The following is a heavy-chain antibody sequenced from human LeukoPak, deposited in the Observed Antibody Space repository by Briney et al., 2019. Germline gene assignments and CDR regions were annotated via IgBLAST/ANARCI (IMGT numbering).Heavy chain of an antibody. Sequence: PGRSLRLSCAASGFTFSSYAMHWVRQAPGKGLEWVAVISYDGSNKYYADSVKGRFTISRDNSKNTLYLQMNSLRAEDTAVYYCAKENIWFGELLYRRGGFDYWGQGTLVTVSS. D-gene: IGHD3-10*01. J-gene: IGHJ4*02. CDR2: ISYDGSNK. V-gene: IGHV3-30-3*01. CDR1: GFTFSSYA. CDR3: AKENIWFGELLYRRGGFDY.